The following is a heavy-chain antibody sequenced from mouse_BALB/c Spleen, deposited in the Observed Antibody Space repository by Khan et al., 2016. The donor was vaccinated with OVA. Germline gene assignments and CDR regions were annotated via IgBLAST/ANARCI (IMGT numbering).Heavy chain of an antibody. D-gene: IGHD1-1*02. CDR1: GFTFSDYF. V-gene: IGHV5-4*02. CDR2: ISDGGSST. J-gene: IGHJ3*01. Sequence: EVELVESGGGLVKPGGSLKLSCAASGFTFSDYFMYWVRQTPEKRLEWVATISDGGSSTYYPDSMKGRFTVSRDKAKNKRYLQMSNLKAEDTARYYCVRAGYGGFACWGQGTLVTVSA. CDR3: VRAGYGGFAC.